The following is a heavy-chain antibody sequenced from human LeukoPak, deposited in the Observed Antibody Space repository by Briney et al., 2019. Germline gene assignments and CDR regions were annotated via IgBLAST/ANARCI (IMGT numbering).Heavy chain of an antibody. J-gene: IGHJ4*02. CDR3: ARGVGSGSRLRAGDY. V-gene: IGHV3-53*01. D-gene: IGHD1-26*01. Sequence: PGGSLRLSCAASGFTVSSNYMSRVRQAPGKGLEWVSVIYSGGSTYYADSVKGRFTISRDNSKNTLYLQMNSLRAEDTAVYYCARGVGSGSRLRAGDYWGQGTLVTVSS. CDR2: IYSGGST. CDR1: GFTVSSNY.